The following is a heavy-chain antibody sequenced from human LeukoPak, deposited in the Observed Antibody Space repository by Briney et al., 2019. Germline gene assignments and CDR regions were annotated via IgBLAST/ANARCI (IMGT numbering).Heavy chain of an antibody. CDR3: ARLSGAIFGVVITLYYFDY. CDR2: IYCSGST. D-gene: IGHD3-3*01. Sequence: PSETLSLTCTVSGGSISSSSYYWGWIRQPPGKGLEWIGSIYCSGSTYYNPSRKSRVTISVDTSKNQFSLKLSSVTAADTAVYYCARLSGAIFGVVITLYYFDYWGQGTLVTVSS. V-gene: IGHV4-39*01. CDR1: GGSISSSSYY. J-gene: IGHJ4*02.